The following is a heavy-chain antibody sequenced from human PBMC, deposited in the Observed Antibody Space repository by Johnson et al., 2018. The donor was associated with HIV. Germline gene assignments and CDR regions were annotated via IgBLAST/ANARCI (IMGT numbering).Heavy chain of an antibody. CDR2: ISFDGRT. CDR1: GFTFSAFA. J-gene: IGHJ3*01. D-gene: IGHD2-15*01. Sequence: QVQLVESGGGVVQPGGSLRLSCAASGFTFSAFAMHWVRQAPGKGLEWVALISFDGRTFYADSVKGRFTISRDNSENTVFLQMNSLRSEDTAVYFCAKLNPVDDSFDLWGQGTMVTVSS. V-gene: IGHV3-30*14. CDR3: AKLNPVDDSFDL.